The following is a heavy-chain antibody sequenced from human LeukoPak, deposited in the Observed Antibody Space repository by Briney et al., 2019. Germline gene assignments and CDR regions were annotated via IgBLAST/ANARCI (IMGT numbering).Heavy chain of an antibody. CDR2: ISAYNGNT. CDR3: RVGITFGPQQIANTYYFDY. J-gene: IGHJ4*02. Sequence: ASVKVSCKASGYTFTSYGISWVRQAPGQGLEWMGWISAYNGNTKYAQKLQGRVTMTTDTSTSTAYMELRSLRSDDTAVYYCRVGITFGPQQIANTYYFDYWGQGTLVTVSS. V-gene: IGHV1-18*01. D-gene: IGHD3-16*01. CDR1: GYTFTSYG.